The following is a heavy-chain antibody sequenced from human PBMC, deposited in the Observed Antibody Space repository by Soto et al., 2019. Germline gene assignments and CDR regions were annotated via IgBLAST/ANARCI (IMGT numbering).Heavy chain of an antibody. J-gene: IGHJ6*02. Sequence: GGSLILSCAASGFTFSSYGMHWVRQPPGKGLEWVALISYDGRNKYYADSVKGRFTISRDSSRNTLYLQMNSLRGDDTAVYYCAKGLFTRGVAAAGTECYYGMDFWGQGTTVTVSS. CDR3: AKGLFTRGVAAAGTECYYGMDF. CDR2: ISYDGRNK. D-gene: IGHD6-13*01. CDR1: GFTFSSYG. V-gene: IGHV3-30*18.